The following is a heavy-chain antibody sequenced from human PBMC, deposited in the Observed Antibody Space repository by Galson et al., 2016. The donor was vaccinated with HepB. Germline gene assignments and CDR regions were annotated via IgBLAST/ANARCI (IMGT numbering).Heavy chain of an antibody. Sequence: SLRLSCAASEIPVSSTYLSWVRQAPGKGLEWVSFVYTGGNTYYADSVKARFTFSRDNSKNTLYLQMNSLRAEDTAVYYCAIFRVAPPAFSWGQGTQVIVSS. D-gene: IGHD1-14*01. CDR2: VYTGGNT. CDR3: AIFRVAPPAFS. V-gene: IGHV3-53*01. J-gene: IGHJ5*02. CDR1: EIPVSSTY.